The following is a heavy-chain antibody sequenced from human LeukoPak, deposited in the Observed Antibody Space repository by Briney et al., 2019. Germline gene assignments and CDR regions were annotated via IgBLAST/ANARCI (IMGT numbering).Heavy chain of an antibody. V-gene: IGHV3-53*01. CDR3: AREGRDSGWSYDAFDI. J-gene: IGHJ3*02. CDR1: GFTVSSNY. Sequence: GGSLRLSCAASGFTVSSNYMSWVRQAPGKGLEWVSVIYSGGSTYYADSVKGRFTISRDNSKNTLYLQMNSLRAEDTAVYYCAREGRDSGWSYDAFDIWGQGTMVTVSS. D-gene: IGHD6-19*01. CDR2: IYSGGST.